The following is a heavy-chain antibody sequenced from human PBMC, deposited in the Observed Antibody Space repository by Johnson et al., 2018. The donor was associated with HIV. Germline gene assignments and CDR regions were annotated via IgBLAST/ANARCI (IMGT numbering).Heavy chain of an antibody. CDR2: ISYDGSSK. D-gene: IGHD1-26*01. CDR3: AKDRSGSAGAFDI. J-gene: IGHJ3*02. V-gene: IGHV3-30*18. Sequence: QVQLVESGGGVVQPGRSLRLSCAASGFTFSSYAMHWVRQAPGKGLEWVAVISYDGSSKYYADSVKGRFTISRDNSKNTLYLQMNSLRAEDTAVYYCAKDRSGSAGAFDIWGQGTMVTVSS. CDR1: GFTFSSYA.